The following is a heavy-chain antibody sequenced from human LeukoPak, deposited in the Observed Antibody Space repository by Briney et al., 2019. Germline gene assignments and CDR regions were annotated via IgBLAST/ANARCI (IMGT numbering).Heavy chain of an antibody. J-gene: IGHJ6*03. CDR2: ISSSSSTI. Sequence: PGGSLRLSCAASGFTFSSYSMNWVRQAPGKGLEWVSYISSSSSTIYYADSVKGRFTISRDNAKNSLYLQMNSLRAEDTAVYYCAGTLGYCSSTSCYYYYYMDVWGKGTTVTVSS. V-gene: IGHV3-48*04. CDR3: AGTLGYCSSTSCYYYYYMDV. CDR1: GFTFSSYS. D-gene: IGHD2-2*01.